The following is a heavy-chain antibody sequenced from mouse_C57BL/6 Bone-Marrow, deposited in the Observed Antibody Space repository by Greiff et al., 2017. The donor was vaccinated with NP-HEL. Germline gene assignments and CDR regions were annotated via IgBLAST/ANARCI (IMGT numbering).Heavy chain of an antibody. CDR3: TPRWLLRAWFAY. V-gene: IGHV14-4*01. J-gene: IGHJ3*01. Sequence: VQLQQSGAELVRPGASVKLSCTASGFHIKDDYMHWVKQRPEQGLEWIGWIDPENGDTEYASKFQGKATITADTSSNTAYLQLSSLTSEDSAVYYCTPRWLLRAWFAYWGQGTLVTVSA. D-gene: IGHD2-3*01. CDR2: IDPENGDT. CDR1: GFHIKDDY.